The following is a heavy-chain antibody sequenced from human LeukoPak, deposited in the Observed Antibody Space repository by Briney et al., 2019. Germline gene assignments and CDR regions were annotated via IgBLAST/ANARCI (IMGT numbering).Heavy chain of an antibody. J-gene: IGHJ4*02. CDR3: ARELSGGYFDY. V-gene: IGHV3-30-3*01. Sequence: PGRSLRLSCAASGLIFSSHAMHGVRQAPGKGLEWVAVISYDGSSKYYADSVKGRFTISRDNSKNTLYLQMNSLRVEDTAVYDCARELSGGYFDYWGQGTLVTVSS. CDR2: ISYDGSSK. CDR1: GLIFSSHA. D-gene: IGHD3-3*01.